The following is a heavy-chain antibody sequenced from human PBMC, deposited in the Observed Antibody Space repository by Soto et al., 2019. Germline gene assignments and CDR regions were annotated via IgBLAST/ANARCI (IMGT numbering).Heavy chain of an antibody. CDR3: AKAEGAVAGTITSSAYYFDY. CDR2: ISGSGGST. Sequence: GGSLRLSCAASGFTFSSYAMSWVRQAPGKGLEWVSAISGSGGSTYYADSVKGRFTISRDNSKNTLYLQMNSLRAEDTAVYYCAKAEGAVAGTITSSAYYFDYWGQGTLVTVSS. CDR1: GFTFSSYA. D-gene: IGHD6-19*01. J-gene: IGHJ4*02. V-gene: IGHV3-23*01.